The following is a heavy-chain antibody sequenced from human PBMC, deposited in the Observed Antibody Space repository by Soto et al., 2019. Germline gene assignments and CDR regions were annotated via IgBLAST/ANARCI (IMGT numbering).Heavy chain of an antibody. Sequence: QVHLVQSVAELKKPGSSVKVSFNASGYTFTSYGITWVRQAPGQGLEWMGWISAHNGNTDYAQKLQGRVIVTRDTSTSTAYMELRSLISDDTAVYYCARGRYGDYWGQGALVTVSS. CDR1: GYTFTSYG. CDR3: ARGRYGDY. V-gene: IGHV1-18*01. CDR2: ISAHNGNT. D-gene: IGHD1-1*01. J-gene: IGHJ4*02.